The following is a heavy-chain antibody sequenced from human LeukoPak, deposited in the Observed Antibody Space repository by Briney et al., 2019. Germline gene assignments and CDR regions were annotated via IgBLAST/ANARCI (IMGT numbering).Heavy chain of an antibody. Sequence: SETLSLTCTVSGGSVSSGSYYWSWIRQPPGKGLEWIGYIYYSGSTNYNPSLKSRVTISLDTSKNQFSLKLSSVTAADTAVYYCARSSYAKWFDPWGQGTLVTVSS. CDR1: GGSVSSGSYY. J-gene: IGHJ5*02. CDR2: IYYSGST. CDR3: ARSSYAKWFDP. V-gene: IGHV4-61*01. D-gene: IGHD3-16*01.